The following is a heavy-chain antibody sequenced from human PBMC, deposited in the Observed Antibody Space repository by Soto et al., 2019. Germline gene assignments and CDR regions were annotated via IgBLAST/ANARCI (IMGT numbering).Heavy chain of an antibody. D-gene: IGHD3-3*01. CDR1: GYTFTSYG. CDR3: ARDGTYYDFWSGFSPDREYFQH. CDR2: ISAYNGNT. Sequence: ASVKVSCKASGYTFTSYGISWVRQAPGQGLEWMGWISAYNGNTNYAQKLQGRVTMTTDTSTSTAYMELRSLRSDDTAVYYCARDGTYYDFWSGFSPDREYFQHWGQGTLVTVSS. V-gene: IGHV1-18*01. J-gene: IGHJ1*01.